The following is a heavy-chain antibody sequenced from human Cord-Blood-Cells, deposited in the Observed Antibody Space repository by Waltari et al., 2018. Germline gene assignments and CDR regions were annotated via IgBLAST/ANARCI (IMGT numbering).Heavy chain of an antibody. CDR2: ISYDGSNK. D-gene: IGHD3-3*01. Sequence: QVQLVESGGGVVQPGRSLRLSCAASGFTFSSYVRHWVRRAPGKGLEWVAVISYDGSNKYYADSVKGRFTISRDNSKNTLYLQMNSLRAEDTAVYYCAKGVFGVVNWFDPWGQGTLVTVSS. CDR1: GFTFSSYV. CDR3: AKGVFGVVNWFDP. J-gene: IGHJ5*02. V-gene: IGHV3-30*18.